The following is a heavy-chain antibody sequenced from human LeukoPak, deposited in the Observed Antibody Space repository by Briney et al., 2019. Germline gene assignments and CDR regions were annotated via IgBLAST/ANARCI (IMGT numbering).Heavy chain of an antibody. Sequence: PGGSLRLSCAASGFTFSSYAMSWVRQAPGKGLEWVSAISGSGGSTYYADSVKGRFTISRDNSKNTLYLQMNSLRAEDTAVYYCAKVVYDFWSGYSPLGAFDIWGQGTMVTVSS. CDR1: GFTFSSYA. J-gene: IGHJ3*02. CDR2: ISGSGGST. CDR3: AKVVYDFWSGYSPLGAFDI. V-gene: IGHV3-23*01. D-gene: IGHD3-3*01.